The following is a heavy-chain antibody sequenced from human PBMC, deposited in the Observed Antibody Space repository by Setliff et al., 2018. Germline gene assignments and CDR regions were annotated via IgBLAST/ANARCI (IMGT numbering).Heavy chain of an antibody. Sequence: ETLSLTCAVYGDSFSDYYWSWIRQPPGKGLEWVANINQDGSGKYYVDSVKGRFTISRDNAKNSLSLQMNGLRAEDTSVYYCVGSGTCSYWGQGTLVTVSS. CDR1: GDSFSDYY. D-gene: IGHD3-10*01. J-gene: IGHJ4*02. CDR3: VGSGTCSY. V-gene: IGHV3-7*01. CDR2: INQDGSGK.